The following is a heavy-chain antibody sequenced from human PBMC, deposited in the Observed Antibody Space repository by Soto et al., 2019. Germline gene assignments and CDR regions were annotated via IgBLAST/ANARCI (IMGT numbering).Heavy chain of an antibody. D-gene: IGHD2-15*01. CDR1: GFTFSSYG. J-gene: IGHJ3*02. V-gene: IGHV3-33*01. CDR2: IWYDGSNK. Sequence: GGSLRLSCAASGFTFSSYGMHWVRQAPGKGLEWVAVIWYDGSNKYYADSVKGRFTISRDNSKNTLYLQMNSLRAEDTAVYYCATNPHGDCSGGSCYWWAFDIWGQGTMVTVSS. CDR3: ATNPHGDCSGGSCYWWAFDI.